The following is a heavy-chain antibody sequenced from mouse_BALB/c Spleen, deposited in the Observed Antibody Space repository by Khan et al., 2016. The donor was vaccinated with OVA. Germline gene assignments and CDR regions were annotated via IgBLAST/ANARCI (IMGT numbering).Heavy chain of an antibody. CDR1: GYSITSDYA. J-gene: IGHJ2*01. V-gene: IGHV3-2*02. CDR3: ARSVTITTVVATDFDY. D-gene: IGHD1-1*01. CDR2: ISYSGRT. Sequence: EVQLQESGPGLVKPSQSLSLTCTVTGYSITSDYAWNWIRQFPGNKLEWMGYISYSGRTRYNPSLKSRISIPRDKSKNQFFLQLNSVTTEYTATYYCARSVTITTVVATDFDYWGQGTTLTVSS.